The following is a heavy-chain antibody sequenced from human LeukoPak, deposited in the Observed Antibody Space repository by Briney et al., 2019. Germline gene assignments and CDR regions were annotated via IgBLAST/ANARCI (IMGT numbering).Heavy chain of an antibody. CDR1: GFTFSSYW. V-gene: IGHV3-74*01. CDR3: AKHGMDSSGWYVWKRSPPNSQPIPFDY. Sequence: PGGSLRLSCAASGFTFSSYWMHWVRQAPGKGLVWVSRINTDGSSTSYADSVKGRFTISRDNAKNTLYLQMNSLRAEDTAVYYCAKHGMDSSGWYVWKRSPPNSQPIPFDYWGQGTLVTVSS. J-gene: IGHJ4*02. CDR2: INTDGSST. D-gene: IGHD6-19*01.